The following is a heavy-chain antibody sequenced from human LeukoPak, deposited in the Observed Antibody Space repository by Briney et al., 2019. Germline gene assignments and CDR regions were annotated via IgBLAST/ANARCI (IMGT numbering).Heavy chain of an antibody. V-gene: IGHV4-34*01. CDR1: GGSFSGYY. CDR2: INHSGST. CDR3: ARGLRTAAFDY. Sequence: PSETLSLTCAVYGGSFSGYYWNWIRQPPGKGLEWIGEINHSGSTNYNPSLKSRVTISVDTSKNQFSLKLSSVTAADTAVYYCARGLRTAAFDYWGQGTLVTVSS. D-gene: IGHD1-1*01. J-gene: IGHJ4*02.